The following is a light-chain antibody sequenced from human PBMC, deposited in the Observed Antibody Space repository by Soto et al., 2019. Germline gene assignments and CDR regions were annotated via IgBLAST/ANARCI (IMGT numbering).Light chain of an antibody. Sequence: EMVLTQSPGTLSLSPGERATLSCRASQSVRNNYLAWYQQRPGQAPRLLIYAASSRATGIPDRFSGSGSGTDFTLTISRLEPEDFAVYYCQQYGSSGTFGQGTKVDIK. CDR1: QSVRNNY. CDR2: AAS. V-gene: IGKV3-20*01. CDR3: QQYGSSGT. J-gene: IGKJ1*01.